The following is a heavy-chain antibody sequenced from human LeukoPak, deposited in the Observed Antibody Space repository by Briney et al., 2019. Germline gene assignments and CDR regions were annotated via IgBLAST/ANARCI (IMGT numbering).Heavy chain of an antibody. CDR2: ISIDGAKT. D-gene: IGHD2-2*01. J-gene: IGHJ6*04. CDR1: GFTFNNFA. V-gene: IGHV3-30*18. CDR3: AKGEGGSSSWYDFYDYGMDV. Sequence: GGSLRLSCAASGFTFNNFAMHWVRQAPGKGLERVAVISIDGAKTYSADSVKGRFTISRDNSKKTLYLKMNTVRAEDTAVYYCAKGEGGSSSWYDFYDYGMDVWGKGTTVTVSS.